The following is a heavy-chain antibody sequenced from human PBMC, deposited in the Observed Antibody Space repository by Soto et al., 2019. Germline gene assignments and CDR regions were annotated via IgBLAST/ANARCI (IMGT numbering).Heavy chain of an antibody. J-gene: IGHJ4*02. CDR1: GGTSTRYA. V-gene: IGHV1-69*06. Sequence: QERLVQSGAEVRKPGSSVKVSCKVTGGTSTRYAINWVRQAPGQGLEWMGGIVPMFGTSKYAQKFQGRVTITADTSTNIAYMELRSLRAEDTAVYYCNRGSEYDFWSGYLWGQGTLVSVSS. CDR2: IVPMFGTS. CDR3: NRGSEYDFWSGYL. D-gene: IGHD3-3*01.